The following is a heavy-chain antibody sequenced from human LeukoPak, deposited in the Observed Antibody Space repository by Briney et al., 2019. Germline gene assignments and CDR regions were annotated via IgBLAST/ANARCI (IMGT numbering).Heavy chain of an antibody. CDR3: AKATHSGYARGPNGDY. D-gene: IGHD5-12*01. CDR1: GFTFSSYG. J-gene: IGHJ4*02. V-gene: IGHV3-30*02. Sequence: GGSLRLSCAASGFTFSSYGMHWVRQAPDKGLEWVAFIRYDGSNKDFVDSVKGRFTISRDNSKNTLYLQMNSLRTDDTAVYYCAKATHSGYARGPNGDYWGQGTLVIVSS. CDR2: IRYDGSNK.